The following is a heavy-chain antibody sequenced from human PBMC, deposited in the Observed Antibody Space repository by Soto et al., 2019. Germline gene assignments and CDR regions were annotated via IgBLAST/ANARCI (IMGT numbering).Heavy chain of an antibody. J-gene: IGHJ4*02. Sequence: SEALSLTCTVSGGSISSSSYYWGWIRQPPGKGLEWIGSIYYSGSTYYNPSLKSRVTISVDTSKNQFSLKLSSVTAADTAVYYCARAQYYYGSGNKYYFDYWGQGTLVTVSS. CDR2: IYYSGST. CDR3: ARAQYYYGSGNKYYFDY. D-gene: IGHD3-10*01. V-gene: IGHV4-39*01. CDR1: GGSISSSSYY.